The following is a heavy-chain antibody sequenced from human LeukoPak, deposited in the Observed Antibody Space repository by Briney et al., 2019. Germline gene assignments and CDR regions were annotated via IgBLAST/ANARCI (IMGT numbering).Heavy chain of an antibody. CDR3: ARHARLATITRGTAFDI. J-gene: IGHJ3*02. Sequence: SETLSLTCTVSGGSISSGGYYWSWIRQPPGKGLEWIGYIYHSGSTYYNPSLKSRVTISVDTSKNQFSLKLSSVTAADTAVYYCARHARLATITRGTAFDIWGQGTMVTVSS. V-gene: IGHV4-30-2*01. CDR2: IYHSGST. D-gene: IGHD5-24*01. CDR1: GGSISSGGYY.